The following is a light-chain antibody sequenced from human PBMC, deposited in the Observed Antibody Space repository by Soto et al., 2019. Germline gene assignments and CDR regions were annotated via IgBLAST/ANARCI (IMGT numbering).Light chain of an antibody. V-gene: IGKV3-11*01. Sequence: SPITLCLYPGESDTLSYRPGRRRISSYFAWYQHKPGQGPRLLIYDAFTRATGVPDRFSGSGSGTEFTLTISSLQPEDFAIYYCQQYSNWPQTFGQGTKVDIK. CDR1: RRRISSY. J-gene: IGKJ1*01. CDR3: QQYSNWPQT. CDR2: DAF.